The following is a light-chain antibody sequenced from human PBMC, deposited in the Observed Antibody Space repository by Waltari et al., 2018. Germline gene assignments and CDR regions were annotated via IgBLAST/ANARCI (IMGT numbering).Light chain of an antibody. CDR2: ENS. CDR1: SSNIGNNY. CDR3: GTWDSSLSGAV. J-gene: IGLJ7*01. V-gene: IGLV1-51*02. Sequence: QSVLTQPPSVSAAPGQRVTISCSGGSSNIGNNYVSWYRQFPATPPKLLIYENSVRPSGIPGRFSGSKSGTSATLDITGLQAGDEADYYCGTWDSSLSGAVLGGGTHLTVL.